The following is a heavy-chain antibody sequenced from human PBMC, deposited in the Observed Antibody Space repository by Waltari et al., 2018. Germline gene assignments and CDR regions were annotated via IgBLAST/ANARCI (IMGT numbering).Heavy chain of an antibody. CDR2: INHSGST. D-gene: IGHD1-26*01. CDR3: ATEYLTNSGSYQQDY. J-gene: IGHJ4*02. Sequence: QVQLQQWGAGLLKPSETLSLTCAVYGGSFSGYYWSWIRQPPGKGLEWIGEINHSGSTNYNPSLKSRVTISVDTSKNQFSLKLSSVTAADTAVYYCATEYLTNSGSYQQDYWGQGTLVTVSS. V-gene: IGHV4-34*01. CDR1: GGSFSGYY.